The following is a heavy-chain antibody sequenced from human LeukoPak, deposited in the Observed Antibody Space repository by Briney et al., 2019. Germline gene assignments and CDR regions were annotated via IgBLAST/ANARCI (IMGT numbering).Heavy chain of an antibody. CDR2: IWYDGSNK. CDR1: GFTFSSYG. J-gene: IGHJ4*02. CDR3: ARDLLAAALYYFDY. D-gene: IGHD6-13*01. Sequence: AGGSLRLSCAASGFTFSSYGMHWVRQAPGKGLEWVAVIWYDGSNKYYADSVKGRFTISRDNSKNTLYLQMNSLRAEDTAVYYCARDLLAAALYYFDYWGQGTLVTVSS. V-gene: IGHV3-33*01.